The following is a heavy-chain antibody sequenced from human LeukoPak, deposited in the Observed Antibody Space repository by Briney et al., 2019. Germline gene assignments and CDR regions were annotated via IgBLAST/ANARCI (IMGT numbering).Heavy chain of an antibody. CDR1: GFTFSSYW. Sequence: GGSLRLSCAASGFTFSSYWMHWVRQAPGKGLEWVAVISYDGSNKYYADSVKGRFTISRDNSKNTLYLQMNSLRAEDTAVYYCAREGDGDAFDIWGQGTMVTVSS. V-gene: IGHV3-30*03. J-gene: IGHJ3*02. CDR2: ISYDGSNK. D-gene: IGHD2-21*02. CDR3: AREGDGDAFDI.